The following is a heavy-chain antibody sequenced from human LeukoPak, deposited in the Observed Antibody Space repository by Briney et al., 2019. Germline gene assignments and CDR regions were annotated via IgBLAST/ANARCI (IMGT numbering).Heavy chain of an antibody. Sequence: SQTLSLTCTVSGGSISSGDYYWSWIRQPPGKGLEWIGYIYYSGSTYYNPSLKSRVTISVDTSKNQFSLKLSSVTAADTAVYYCASIAAAGTPYCYYGMDVWGQGTTVTVSS. J-gene: IGHJ6*02. CDR3: ASIAAAGTPYCYYGMDV. V-gene: IGHV4-30-4*01. CDR1: GGSISSGDYY. CDR2: IYYSGST. D-gene: IGHD6-13*01.